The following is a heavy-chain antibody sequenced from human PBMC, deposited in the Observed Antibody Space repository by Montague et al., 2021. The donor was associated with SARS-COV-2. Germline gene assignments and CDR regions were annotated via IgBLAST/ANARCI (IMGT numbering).Heavy chain of an antibody. CDR1: GGSFSGYY. CDR2: INHSGST. CDR3: ARGGTVTTVYYYYYGMDV. V-gene: IGHV4-34*01. D-gene: IGHD4-17*01. J-gene: IGHJ6*02. Sequence: SETLSLTCAVYGGSFSGYYWSWIRQPPGKGLEWIGEINHSGSTNYNPSLKSRVTISVDTSKNQFSLKLSSVTAADTAVYYCARGGTVTTVYYYYYGMDVWGQGTMVTVSS.